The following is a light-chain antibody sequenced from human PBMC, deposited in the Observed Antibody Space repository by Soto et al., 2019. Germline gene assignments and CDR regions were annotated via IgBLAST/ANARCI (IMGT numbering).Light chain of an antibody. J-gene: IGKJ1*01. Sequence: DIQMTPSPSTLSASVGDRVTITCRASQSISVWLAWYQQKAGKAPNLLIYKASRLESGVPSRFTGSGSGTEFTLTITSLQPDDFATYYCQQYNTYGYVWTFGQGTKVDIK. CDR2: KAS. V-gene: IGKV1-5*03. CDR1: QSISVW. CDR3: QQYNTYGYVWT.